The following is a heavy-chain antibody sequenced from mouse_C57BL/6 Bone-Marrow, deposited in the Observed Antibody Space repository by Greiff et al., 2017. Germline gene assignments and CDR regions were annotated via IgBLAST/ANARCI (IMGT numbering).Heavy chain of an antibody. Sequence: GGGLVQPKGSLKLSCAASGFSFNTYAMNWVRQAPGKGLEWVARIRSKSNNYATYYADSVKDRFTISRDDSESMLYLQMNNLKTEDTAMYYCVRLVTQYYYAMDYWGQGTSVTVSS. V-gene: IGHV10-1*01. CDR1: GFSFNTYA. CDR3: VRLVTQYYYAMDY. D-gene: IGHD2-2*01. J-gene: IGHJ4*01. CDR2: IRSKSNNYAT.